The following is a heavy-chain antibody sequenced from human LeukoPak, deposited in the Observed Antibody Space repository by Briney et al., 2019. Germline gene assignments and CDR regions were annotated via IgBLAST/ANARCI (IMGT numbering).Heavy chain of an antibody. CDR3: ARAGPNYGSGTSWYYYYYMDV. D-gene: IGHD3-10*01. CDR2: IYTSGST. J-gene: IGHJ6*03. CDR1: GGSISSYY. V-gene: IGHV4-4*07. Sequence: SETLSLTCTVSGGSISSYYWSWIRQPAGKGLEWIGRIYTSGSTNYNPSLKSRVTMSVDTSKNQFSLKLSSVTAADTAVYYCARAGPNYGSGTSWYYYYYMDVWGKGTTVTISS.